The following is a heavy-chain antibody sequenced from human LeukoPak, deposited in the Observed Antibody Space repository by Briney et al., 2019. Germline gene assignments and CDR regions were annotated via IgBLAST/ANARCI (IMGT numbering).Heavy chain of an antibody. J-gene: IGHJ4*02. CDR3: ARDEPTVTTGPPVGS. D-gene: IGHD4-17*01. Sequence: GGSLRLSCAASGFTFETYWMHWVRQAPGKGLEWVSCINGYGSITNYADTVKGRFTISRDNAKNTLYLQMNSLRVEDTAVYYCARDEPTVTTGPPVGSWGQGTLVTVSS. CDR2: INGYGSIT. CDR1: GFTFETYW. V-gene: IGHV3-74*01.